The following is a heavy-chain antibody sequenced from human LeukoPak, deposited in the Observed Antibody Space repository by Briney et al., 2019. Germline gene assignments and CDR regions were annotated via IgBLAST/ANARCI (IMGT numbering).Heavy chain of an antibody. J-gene: IGHJ4*02. Sequence: GGSLRLSCAASGFTFSSYSMNWVCQAPGKGLEWVSYISSSSSTIYYADSVKGRFTISRDNAKNSLYLQMNSQRDEDTAVHYCASETPEYDWGQGTLVTVSS. CDR2: ISSSSSTI. V-gene: IGHV3-48*02. CDR1: GFTFSSYS. D-gene: IGHD6-6*01. CDR3: ASETPEYD.